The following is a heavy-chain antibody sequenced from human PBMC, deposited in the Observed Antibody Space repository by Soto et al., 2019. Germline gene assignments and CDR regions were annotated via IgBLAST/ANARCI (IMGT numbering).Heavy chain of an antibody. CDR2: IWYDGSNK. CDR1: GFTFSSYG. V-gene: IGHV3-33*01. CDR3: ARYPVSDSSSGFFDY. Sequence: QVQLVESGGGVVQPGRSLRLSCAASGFTFSSYGMHWVRQAPGKGLEWVAVIWYDGSNKYYADSVKGRFTISRDNSKNTVYLQMNSRRAEDTAVYSCARYPVSDSSSGFFDYWGEGSLVTVSS. J-gene: IGHJ4*02. D-gene: IGHD6-13*01.